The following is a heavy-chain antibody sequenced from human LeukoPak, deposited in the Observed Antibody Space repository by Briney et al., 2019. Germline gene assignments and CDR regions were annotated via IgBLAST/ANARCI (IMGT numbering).Heavy chain of an antibody. CDR1: GGSISSGGYS. D-gene: IGHD3-9*01. V-gene: IGHV4-30-2*01. Sequence: PSETLSPTCAVSGGSISSGGYSWSWIRQPPVKGLEWIGYIYHSGSTYYNPSLKSRVTISVDRSKNQFSLKLSSVTAADTAVYYCASRRQECQGYYDTPDCHLTGYYEVWFDPWGQGTLVTVSS. CDR2: IYHSGST. J-gene: IGHJ5*02. CDR3: ASRRQECQGYYDTPDCHLTGYYEVWFDP.